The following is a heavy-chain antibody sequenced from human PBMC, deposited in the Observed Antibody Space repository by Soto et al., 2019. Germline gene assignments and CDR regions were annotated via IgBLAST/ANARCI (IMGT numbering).Heavy chain of an antibody. CDR2: INRDGSSA. J-gene: IGHJ4*02. D-gene: IGHD6-13*01. Sequence: HPGGSLRLSCAASGFTFSSYWMHWVRQAPGKGLVWVSRINRDGSSANYAGSVKGRFTMSRDNAKNTLYLQMNSLRAEDTAVYFCAKSLVEAIPGTYPDWGQGTAVTVSS. V-gene: IGHV3-74*01. CDR3: AKSLVEAIPGTYPD. CDR1: GFTFSSYW.